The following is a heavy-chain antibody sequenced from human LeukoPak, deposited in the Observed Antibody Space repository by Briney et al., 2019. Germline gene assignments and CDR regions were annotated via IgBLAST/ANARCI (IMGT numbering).Heavy chain of an antibody. CDR2: ITWNSGSL. J-gene: IGHJ4*02. V-gene: IGHV3-9*01. CDR3: AKDINYDSGGYPDY. D-gene: IGHD3-22*01. CDR1: GFPFDDYA. Sequence: GRSLRLSCAASGFPFDDYAMHWARQPPGKGLEWVSGITWNSGSLGYAESVKGRFTISRDNAKNSLYLQMNSLRPDDTALYYCAKDINYDSGGYPDYWGQGTLVTVSS.